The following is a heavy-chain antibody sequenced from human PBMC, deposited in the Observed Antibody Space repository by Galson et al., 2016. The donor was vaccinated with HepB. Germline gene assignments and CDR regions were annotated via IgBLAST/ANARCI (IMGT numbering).Heavy chain of an antibody. CDR2: GNPRTGST. CDR3: ARDRGSNSLTGYGMDV. D-gene: IGHD3-9*01. V-gene: IGHV1-46*01. J-gene: IGHJ6*02. CDR1: GYTFINYY. Sequence: SVKVSCKASGYTFINYYMHWVRQAPGQGLEWMGIGNPRTGSTGYAQKFQDRVTVTRDTSTSTVYMELSSLRSEDTAVYYCARDRGSNSLTGYGMDVWGQGTTVTVSS.